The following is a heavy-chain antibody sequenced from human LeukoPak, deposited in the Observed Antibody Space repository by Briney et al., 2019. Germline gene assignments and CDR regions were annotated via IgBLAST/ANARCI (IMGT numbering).Heavy chain of an antibody. Sequence: GGSLRLSCAASGFTFHIYAMAWVRQAPGKGLEWVSVLHSGGDTYYADSVRGRFTISRDNSENMLFLQMNGLRADDSAIYYCARGKVFYYYDYWGQGTLVTVSS. CDR2: LHSGGDT. J-gene: IGHJ4*02. CDR3: ARGKVFYYYDY. V-gene: IGHV3-53*01. CDR1: GFTFHIYA.